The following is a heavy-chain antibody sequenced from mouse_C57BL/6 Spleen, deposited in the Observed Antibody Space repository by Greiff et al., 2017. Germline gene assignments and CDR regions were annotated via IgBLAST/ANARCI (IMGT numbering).Heavy chain of an antibody. Sequence: VKLQESGAELARPGASVKLSCKASGYTFTSYGISWVKQRTGQGLEWIGEIYPRSGNTYYNEKFKGKATLTADKSSSTAYMELRSLTSEDSAVYFCAREEVMVTKGFAYWGQGTLVTVSA. D-gene: IGHD2-2*01. V-gene: IGHV1-81*01. J-gene: IGHJ3*01. CDR3: AREEVMVTKGFAY. CDR1: GYTFTSYG. CDR2: IYPRSGNT.